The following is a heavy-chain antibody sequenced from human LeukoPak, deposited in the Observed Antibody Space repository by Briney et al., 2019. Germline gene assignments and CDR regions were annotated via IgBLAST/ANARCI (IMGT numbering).Heavy chain of an antibody. D-gene: IGHD6-19*01. CDR3: ARGDSSGWYYFDY. CDR2: IWYDGSNK. J-gene: IGHJ4*02. V-gene: IGHV3-33*01. Sequence: GGSLRLSCAASGFTFSSYGMDWVRQAPGKGLEWVAVIWYDGSNKYYADSVKGRFTISRDNSKNTLYLQMNSLRAEDTAVYYCARGDSSGWYYFDYWGQGTLVTVSS. CDR1: GFTFSSYG.